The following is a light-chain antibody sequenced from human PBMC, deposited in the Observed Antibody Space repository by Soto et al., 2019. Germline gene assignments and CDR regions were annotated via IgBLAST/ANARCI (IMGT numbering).Light chain of an antibody. CDR2: ENN. CDR3: GTWDSSLSAYV. V-gene: IGLV1-51*02. Sequence: QSVLTQPSSVSAAPVQKVTISCSGRNKNIGNNYVSWYQQLPGTAPKLLIYENNKRPSGIPDRFSGSKSGTSATLGITGLQTGDEADYYCGTWDSSLSAYVFGTGTKVTVL. CDR1: NKNIGNNY. J-gene: IGLJ1*01.